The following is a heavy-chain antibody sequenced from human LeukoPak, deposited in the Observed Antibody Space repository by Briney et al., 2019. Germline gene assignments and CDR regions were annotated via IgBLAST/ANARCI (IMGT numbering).Heavy chain of an antibody. Sequence: GGSLRLSCAASGFTFSSYGMIWVRQAPGKGLQWVSSISGSGGATYYADSVKGRFTISRDNSKSTLYLQMNSLRADDTAVYSCAKDPPTVMANAFHIWGQGTMVTVSS. V-gene: IGHV3-23*01. CDR2: ISGSGGAT. J-gene: IGHJ3*02. D-gene: IGHD4-17*01. CDR3: AKDPPTVMANAFHI. CDR1: GFTFSSYG.